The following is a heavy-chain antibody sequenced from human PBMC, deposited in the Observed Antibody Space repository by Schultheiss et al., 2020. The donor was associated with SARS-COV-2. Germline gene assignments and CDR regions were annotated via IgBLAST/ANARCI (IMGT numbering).Heavy chain of an antibody. CDR3: ARDVLATSYWYFDL. V-gene: IGHV3-30*03. CDR1: GFTFSSYG. CDR2: ISYDGSNK. J-gene: IGHJ2*01. Sequence: GESLKISCAASGFTFSSYGMHWVRQAPGKGLEWVAVISYDGSNKYYADSVKGRFTISRDNSKNTLYLQMNSLRAEDTAVYYCARDVLATSYWYFDLWGRGTLVTVSS.